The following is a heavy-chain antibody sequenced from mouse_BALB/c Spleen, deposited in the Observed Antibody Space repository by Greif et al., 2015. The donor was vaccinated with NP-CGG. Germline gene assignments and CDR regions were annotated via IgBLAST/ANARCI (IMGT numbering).Heavy chain of an antibody. J-gene: IGHJ2*01. V-gene: IGHV1-82*01. CDR1: GCAFSSSW. CDR2: TYPGDGDT. D-gene: IGHD3-1*01. Sequence: VQLQQSGPELVKPGASVKISCKASGCAFSSSWMNWVKQRPGQGLEWIGRTYPGDGDTNYTGKFKGKATLTADKSSSTAYSQLGRRPCVDSEVYSCARGGSGDCWGRGLTLTVSS. CDR3: ARGGSGDC.